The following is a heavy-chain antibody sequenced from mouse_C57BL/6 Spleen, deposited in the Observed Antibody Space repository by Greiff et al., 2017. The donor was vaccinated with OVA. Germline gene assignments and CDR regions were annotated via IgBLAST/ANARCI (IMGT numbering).Heavy chain of an antibody. V-gene: IGHV7-3*01. J-gene: IGHJ2*01. Sequence: EVMLVESGGGLVQPGGSLSLSCAASGFTFTDYYMSWVRQPPGKALEWLGFIRNKANGYTTESSASVKGRFTISRDNSQSILYLQMNALRAEDSATYYCARFGSSLYYFDYWGQGTTLTVSS. CDR2: IRNKANGYTT. CDR1: GFTFTDYY. CDR3: ARFGSSLYYFDY. D-gene: IGHD1-1*01.